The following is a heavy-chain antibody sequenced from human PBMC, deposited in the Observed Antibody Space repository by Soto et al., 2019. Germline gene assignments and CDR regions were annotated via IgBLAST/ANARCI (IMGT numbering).Heavy chain of an antibody. CDR3: ARHSRTGYDWGSFDY. Sequence: PSETLSLTCTVSGGSISSSSYYLGWIRQPPGKGLEWIGSIYYSGSTYYNPSLKSRVTISVDTSKNQFSLKLSSVTAADTAVYYCARHSRTGYDWGSFDYWGQGTLVTVSS. CDR2: IYYSGST. CDR1: GGSISSSSYY. D-gene: IGHD5-12*01. J-gene: IGHJ4*02. V-gene: IGHV4-39*01.